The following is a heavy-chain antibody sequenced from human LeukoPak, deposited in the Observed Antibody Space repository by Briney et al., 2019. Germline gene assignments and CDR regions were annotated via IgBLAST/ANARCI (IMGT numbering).Heavy chain of an antibody. CDR1: GYTFTSYD. Sequence: ASVKVACKASGYTFTSYDINWVRQATGQGLEWMGWMNPNSGNTGYAQKFQGRVTMTRNTSISTAYVELSSPRAEDTAVYYCARGPLGDPSDYWGQGTLVTVSS. CDR2: MNPNSGNT. V-gene: IGHV1-8*01. CDR3: ARGPLGDPSDY. J-gene: IGHJ4*02.